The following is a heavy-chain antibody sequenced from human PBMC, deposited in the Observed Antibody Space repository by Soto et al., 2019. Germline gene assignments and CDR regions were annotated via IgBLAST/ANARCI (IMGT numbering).Heavy chain of an antibody. CDR2: ISGSGGST. CDR3: AKGGAPHKQWLGLHDAFDI. J-gene: IGHJ3*02. CDR1: GFTFSSYA. Sequence: GGSLRLSCAASGFTFSSYAMSWVRQAPGKGLEWVSAISGSGGSTYYADSVKGRFTISRDNSKNTLYLQMNSLRAEDTAVYYCAKGGAPHKQWLGLHDAFDIWGQGTMVTVSS. D-gene: IGHD6-19*01. V-gene: IGHV3-23*01.